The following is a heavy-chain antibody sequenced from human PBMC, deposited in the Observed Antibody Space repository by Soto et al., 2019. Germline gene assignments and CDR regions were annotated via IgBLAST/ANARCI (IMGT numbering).Heavy chain of an antibody. Sequence: QLQLQESGPGLVKPSETLSLTCTVSGGSISSSSYYWGWIRQPPGKGLEWIGSIYYSGSTYYNPSLKSRVTISVDTSKNQFSLKLSSVTAADTAVYYCARTKRRITMIVDAFDIWGQGTMVTVSS. J-gene: IGHJ3*02. CDR3: ARTKRRITMIVDAFDI. CDR1: GGSISSSSYY. V-gene: IGHV4-39*01. D-gene: IGHD3-22*01. CDR2: IYYSGST.